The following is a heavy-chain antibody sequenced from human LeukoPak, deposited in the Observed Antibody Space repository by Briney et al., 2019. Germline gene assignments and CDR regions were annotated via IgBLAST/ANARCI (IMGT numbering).Heavy chain of an antibody. Sequence: GGSLRLSCAASGFTFSTYSMNWVRQAPGKGLEWVAVISYDGSNKYYADSVKGRFTISRDNSKNTLYLQMNSLRAEDTAVYYCARVGDYDFWSGYWYNAFDIWGQGTMVTVSS. CDR2: ISYDGSNK. J-gene: IGHJ3*02. V-gene: IGHV3-30*03. CDR1: GFTFSTYS. D-gene: IGHD3-3*01. CDR3: ARVGDYDFWSGYWYNAFDI.